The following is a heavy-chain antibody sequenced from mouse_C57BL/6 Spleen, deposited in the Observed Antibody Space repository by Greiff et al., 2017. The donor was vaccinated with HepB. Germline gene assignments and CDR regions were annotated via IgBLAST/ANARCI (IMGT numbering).Heavy chain of an antibody. CDR2: ISSGGSYT. CDR3: ARTDYGYDGAMDY. Sequence: DVKLVESGGDLVKPGGSLKLSCAASGFTFSSYGMSWVRQTPDKRLEWVSTISSGGSYTYYPDSVKGRFTISRDNAKNTLYLQMSSLKSEDTAMYYCARTDYGYDGAMDYWGQGTSVTVSS. CDR1: GFTFSSYG. J-gene: IGHJ4*01. V-gene: IGHV5-6*02. D-gene: IGHD2-2*01.